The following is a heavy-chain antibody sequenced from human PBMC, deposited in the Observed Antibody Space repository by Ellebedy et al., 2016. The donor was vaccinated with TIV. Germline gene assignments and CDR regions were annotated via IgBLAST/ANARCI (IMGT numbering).Heavy chain of an antibody. V-gene: IGHV4-39*01. J-gene: IGHJ5*02. CDR2: IYYTGLT. Sequence: SETLSLTXTVSGASISGSSSFYWGWFRQAPGQGLQWIATIYYTGLTSYNASLKSRALISVDGAKNQFSLKLSSVTVADTAIYYCAILVAAGTVHSFNPWGQGTLVTVSS. D-gene: IGHD6-13*01. CDR1: GASISGSSSFY. CDR3: AILVAAGTVHSFNP.